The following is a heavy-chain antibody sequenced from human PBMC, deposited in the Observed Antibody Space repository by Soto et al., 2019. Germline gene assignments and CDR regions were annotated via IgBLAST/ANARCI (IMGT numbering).Heavy chain of an antibody. J-gene: IGHJ4*02. CDR1: GGTFSSYA. D-gene: IGHD2-8*01. V-gene: IGHV1-69*12. CDR2: IIPICGRA. Sequence: QVQLVQSGAEVKKPGSSVKVSCKASGGTFSSYAISWVRQAPGQGLEWMGGIIPICGRANYAQKFQGRDTITADESTSTAYMELSSLRSEDTAVYYCAALGYCTNGVCSDVDYWGQGTLVTVSS. CDR3: AALGYCTNGVCSDVDY.